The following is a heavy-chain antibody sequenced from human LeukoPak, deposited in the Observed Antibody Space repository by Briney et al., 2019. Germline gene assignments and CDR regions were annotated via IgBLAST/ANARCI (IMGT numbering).Heavy chain of an antibody. CDR2: ISSSSSTI. CDR1: GFTLSSYS. D-gene: IGHD6-25*01. J-gene: IGHJ6*02. Sequence: GGSLRLSCAASGFTLSSYSMNWVRQAPGKGLEWVSYISSSSSTIYYADSVKGRFTISRDNAKNSLYLQMNSLRDEDTAVYYCASSVAARYYYGMDVWGQGTTVTVSS. CDR3: ASSVAARYYYGMDV. V-gene: IGHV3-48*02.